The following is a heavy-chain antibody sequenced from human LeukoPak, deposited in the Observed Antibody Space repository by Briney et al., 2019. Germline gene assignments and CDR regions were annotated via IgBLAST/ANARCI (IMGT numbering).Heavy chain of an antibody. CDR2: ISDSGGIT. Sequence: GGSLRLSCAASGFTFSTFSMSWVRQASEKGLEWVSTISDSGGITDYADSVKGRFTISRDNSKNTLYLQMNSLRAEDTALYYCAKGFYHYFGSGSYTLDFWGQGTQVTVSS. D-gene: IGHD3-10*01. V-gene: IGHV3-23*01. CDR3: AKGFYHYFGSGSYTLDF. J-gene: IGHJ4*02. CDR1: GFTFSTFS.